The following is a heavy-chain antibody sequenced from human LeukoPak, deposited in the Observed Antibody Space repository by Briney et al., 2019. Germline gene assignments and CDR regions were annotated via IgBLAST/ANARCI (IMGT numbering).Heavy chain of an antibody. Sequence: ASVKVSCKASGYSFTDYFINWVRQAPGQGLEWMGWINPNSGVTNYAQKFQGRVTMTRDSAISTAYMELSGLRSDDTAVYYCAKYHTVRSLDVWGQGTTVTISS. CDR1: GYSFTDYF. J-gene: IGHJ6*02. CDR3: AKYHTVRSLDV. D-gene: IGHD6-6*01. CDR2: INPNSGVT. V-gene: IGHV1-2*02.